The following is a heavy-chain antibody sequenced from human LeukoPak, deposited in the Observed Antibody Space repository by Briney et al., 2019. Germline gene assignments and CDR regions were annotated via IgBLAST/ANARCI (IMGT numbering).Heavy chain of an antibody. CDR2: NNPNSGDT. CDR3: ARASDLDSFDY. CDR1: GYTFTNFY. Sequence: GASVNVSCKASGYTFTNFYIHWVRQAPGQGLEWMGWNNPNSGDTNYAPSFQGRVTMTRDTSISTAYMEVRSLRSDDTAVYYCARASDLDSFDYWGQGTLVTVSS. J-gene: IGHJ4*02. V-gene: IGHV1-2*02.